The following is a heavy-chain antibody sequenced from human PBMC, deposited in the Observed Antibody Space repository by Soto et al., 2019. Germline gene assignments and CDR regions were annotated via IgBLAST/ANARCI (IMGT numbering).Heavy chain of an antibody. Sequence: QVQLVESGGGVVQPGRSLRLSCAASGFTFSSYGMHWVRQAPGKGLEWVAVIWYDGSNKYYADSVKGRFTISRDNSKNTLYLQMNSLSAEDTAVYYCARYYGDYVDYYYYGMDVWGQGTTVTVSS. V-gene: IGHV3-33*01. CDR2: IWYDGSNK. J-gene: IGHJ6*02. CDR1: GFTFSSYG. CDR3: ARYYGDYVDYYYYGMDV. D-gene: IGHD4-17*01.